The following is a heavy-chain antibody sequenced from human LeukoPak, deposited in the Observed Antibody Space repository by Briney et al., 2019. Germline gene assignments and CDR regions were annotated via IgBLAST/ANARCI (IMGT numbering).Heavy chain of an antibody. Sequence: ASVKVSCKASGYTFTSYYKHWVRQAPGQGLEWMGIINPSGGSTSYAQKFQGRVTMTRDTSTSTVYMELSSLRSEDTAVYYCARDLPELVRDYYYYGMDVWGQGTTVTVSS. CDR2: INPSGGST. CDR1: GYTFTSYY. CDR3: ARDLPELVRDYYYYGMDV. J-gene: IGHJ6*02. V-gene: IGHV1-46*01. D-gene: IGHD6-13*01.